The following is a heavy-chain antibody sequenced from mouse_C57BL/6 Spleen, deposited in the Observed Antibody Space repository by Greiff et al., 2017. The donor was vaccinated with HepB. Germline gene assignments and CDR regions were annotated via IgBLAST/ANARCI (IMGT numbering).Heavy chain of an antibody. CDR1: GYAFTNYL. V-gene: IGHV1-54*01. D-gene: IGHD1-1*01. Sequence: VQLQQSGAELVRPGTSVKVSCKASGYAFTNYLIEWVKQRPGQGLEWIGVINPGSGGTNYNEKFKGKATLTADKSSSTAYMQLSSLTSEDSAVYFCARLYGSSYDYAMDYWGQGTSVTVSS. CDR2: INPGSGGT. CDR3: ARLYGSSYDYAMDY. J-gene: IGHJ4*01.